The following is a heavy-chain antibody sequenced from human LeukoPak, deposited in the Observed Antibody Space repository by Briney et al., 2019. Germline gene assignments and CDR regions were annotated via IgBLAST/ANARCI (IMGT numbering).Heavy chain of an antibody. CDR3: ARRGETYFFDY. CDR1: GGSISSGGYY. V-gene: IGHV4-31*03. CDR2: IYYSGST. Sequence: SETLSLTCTVSGGSISSGGYYWSWIRQHPGKGLEWIAYIYYSGSTYYNPSRKSRITMSVDTSKNQFSLKLSSVTVADTAVYYCARRGETYFFDYWGQGTPVTVSS. D-gene: IGHD3-16*01. J-gene: IGHJ4*02.